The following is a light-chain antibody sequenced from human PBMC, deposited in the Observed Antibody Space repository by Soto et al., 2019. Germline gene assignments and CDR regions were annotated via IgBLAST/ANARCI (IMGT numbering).Light chain of an antibody. CDR2: GAS. Sequence: ECVLTQSPGTLSLSTVERATLXXXXSLSVSSSYLAWYQQKPGQAPRLLIYGASSRAAGIPDRFSGSGSGTDFTLTISRLEPEDFAVYYCQQYGSSPLTFGGGTKVDIK. CDR3: QQYGSSPLT. J-gene: IGKJ4*01. CDR1: LSVSSSY. V-gene: IGKV3-20*01.